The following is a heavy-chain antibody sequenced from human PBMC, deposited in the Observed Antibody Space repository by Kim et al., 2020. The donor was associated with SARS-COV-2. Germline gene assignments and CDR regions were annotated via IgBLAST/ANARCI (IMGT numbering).Heavy chain of an antibody. Sequence: SVKVSCKASGDTFSSYALTWVRQAPGQGLEWMGRMILIFGIPNYAQKFEGRITITADESTSSAYMELSNLTSEDTAVYYCARDPAYYFDSSAYDYEDFWGLGTLVTVSS. J-gene: IGHJ4*02. CDR1: GDTFSSYA. V-gene: IGHV1-69*13. CDR2: MILIFGIP. D-gene: IGHD3-22*01. CDR3: ARDPAYYFDSSAYDYEDF.